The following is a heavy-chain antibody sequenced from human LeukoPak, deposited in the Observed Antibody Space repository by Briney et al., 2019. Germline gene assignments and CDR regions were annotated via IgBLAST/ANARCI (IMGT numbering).Heavy chain of an antibody. CDR1: GGSISSYY. Sequence: SETLSLTCTASGGSISSYYWSWIRQPPGKGLEWIGYIYYSGSTNYNPSLKSRVTISVDTSKNQFSLKLSSVTAADTAVYYCARRLAYCGGDCYLGWFDPWGQGTLVTVSS. V-gene: IGHV4-59*08. CDR3: ARRLAYCGGDCYLGWFDP. D-gene: IGHD2-21*02. J-gene: IGHJ5*02. CDR2: IYYSGST.